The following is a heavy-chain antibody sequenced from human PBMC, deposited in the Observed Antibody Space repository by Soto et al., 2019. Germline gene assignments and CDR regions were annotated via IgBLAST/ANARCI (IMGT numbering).Heavy chain of an antibody. D-gene: IGHD5-12*01. J-gene: IGHJ4*02. Sequence: QVQLVQSGAEVKKPGASVKLSCKTSGYTFTTIFLHWLRQAPGQRLEWMGWINPANGVTMYSQKFLGRVSNTRHTSATTAYRELTSLTSDDTAVYYCARGPSCGCFDFWGQGTLVTVSS. V-gene: IGHV1-3*01. CDR2: INPANGVT. CDR1: GYTFTTIF. CDR3: ARGPSCGCFDF.